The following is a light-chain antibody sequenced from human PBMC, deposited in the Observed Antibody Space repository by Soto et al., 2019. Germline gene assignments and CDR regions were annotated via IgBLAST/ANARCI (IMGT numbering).Light chain of an antibody. CDR1: QSVSSN. V-gene: IGKV3-15*01. CDR3: QQYNNRPPWT. Sequence: EIVMTQSPATLSVSPGERVTLSCKASQSVSSNLAWYQQKPGQAPRLLIYGASTRATGIPARFIGSGSGTEFTLTISSLQSEDFAVYYCQQYNNRPPWTFGQGTKVEIK. CDR2: GAS. J-gene: IGKJ1*01.